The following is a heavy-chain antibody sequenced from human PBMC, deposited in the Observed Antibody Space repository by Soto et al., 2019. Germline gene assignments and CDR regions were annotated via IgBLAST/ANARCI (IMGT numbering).Heavy chain of an antibody. J-gene: IGHJ4*02. Sequence: EVQLLESGGGLVQPGGSLRLSCAASGFTFSSHARSWFPEAPGKGWEWVSAISGSGGSTYYADSVKGRFTISRDNSKNTLYLQMNSLRAEDTAVYYCAKENGYSSSWFEFEYWGQGTLVTVSS. V-gene: IGHV3-23*01. D-gene: IGHD6-13*01. CDR3: AKENGYSSSWFEFEY. CDR2: ISGSGGST. CDR1: GFTFSSHA.